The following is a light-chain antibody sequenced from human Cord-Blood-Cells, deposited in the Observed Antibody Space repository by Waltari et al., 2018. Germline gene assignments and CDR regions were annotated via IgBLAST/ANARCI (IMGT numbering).Light chain of an antibody. V-gene: IGLV2-14*01. CDR3: SSYTISSTLV. CDR2: DVR. J-gene: IGLJ3*02. Sequence: QSALTQPASVSGSPGQSITISCTGTSSDVGGYTYVSWYQQHPGKAPKLMIYDVRNRPSGVSNRFSGSKAGNTASLTISGLQAEDEADYYCSSYTISSTLVFGGGTKLTVL. CDR1: SSDVGGYTY.